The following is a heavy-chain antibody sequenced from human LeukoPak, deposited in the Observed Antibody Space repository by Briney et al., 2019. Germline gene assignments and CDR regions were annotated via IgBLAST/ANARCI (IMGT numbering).Heavy chain of an antibody. Sequence: GASVKVSCKASGYTFTGYFMHWVRQAPGQGLEWMGWINPNSGGTNYAQKFQGRVTMTRDTSISTAYMELSRRRSDDTAVYYCARGSNYYGSGKGWFDPWGQGTLVTVSS. CDR2: INPNSGGT. V-gene: IGHV1-2*02. CDR3: ARGSNYYGSGKGWFDP. D-gene: IGHD3-10*01. CDR1: GYTFTGYF. J-gene: IGHJ5*02.